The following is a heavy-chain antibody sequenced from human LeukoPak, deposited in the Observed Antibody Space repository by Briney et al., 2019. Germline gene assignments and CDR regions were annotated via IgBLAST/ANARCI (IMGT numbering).Heavy chain of an antibody. CDR3: ARALLSQYSSGWPAFDY. J-gene: IGHJ4*02. D-gene: IGHD6-19*01. CDR1: GGSISSYY. V-gene: IGHV4-59*08. CDR2: IYYSGST. Sequence: SETLSLTCTVSGGSISSYYWSWIRQPPGKGPEWIGYIYYSGSTNYNPSLKSRVTISVDTSKNQFSLKLSSVTAADTAVYYCARALLSQYSSGWPAFDYWGQGTLVTVSS.